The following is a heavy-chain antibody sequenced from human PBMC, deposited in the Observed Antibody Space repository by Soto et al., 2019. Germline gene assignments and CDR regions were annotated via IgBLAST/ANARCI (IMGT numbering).Heavy chain of an antibody. CDR2: INSDGSST. J-gene: IGHJ6*02. CDR1: GFTFSSYW. V-gene: IGHV3-74*01. D-gene: IGHD5-18*01. CDR3: ARGTTDTAMALAPEFYYYGMDV. Sequence: EVPLVESGGGLVQPGGSLRLSCAASGFTFSSYWMHWVRQAPGKGLVWVSRINSDGSSTSYADSVKGRFTISRDNAKNTLYLQMNSLRAEDTAVYYCARGTTDTAMALAPEFYYYGMDVWGQGTTVTVSS.